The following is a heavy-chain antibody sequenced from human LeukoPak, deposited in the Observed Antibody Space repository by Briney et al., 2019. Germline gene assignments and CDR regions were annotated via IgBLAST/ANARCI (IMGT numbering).Heavy chain of an antibody. CDR1: GFTVSSNF. CDR2: LYSGGDT. CDR3: ARDYCSSISCYTRWFDP. D-gene: IGHD2-2*02. Sequence: GGALRLSCAASGFTVSSNFMSWVRQAPGKGLEFLSFLYSGGDTYYADFVKGRFTISRDNSKNILYLQMNSLRADDTAVYYCARDYCSSISCYTRWFDPWGQGTLVTVSS. J-gene: IGHJ5*02. V-gene: IGHV3-66*02.